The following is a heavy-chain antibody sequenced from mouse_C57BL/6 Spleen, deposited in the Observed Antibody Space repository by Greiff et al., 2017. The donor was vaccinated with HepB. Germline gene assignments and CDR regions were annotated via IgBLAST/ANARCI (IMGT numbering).Heavy chain of an antibody. D-gene: IGHD2-4*01. CDR2: IYPGDGDT. Sequence: VQLQQSGPELVKPGASVKISCKASGYAFSSSWMNWVKQRPGKGLEWIGRIYPGDGDTNYNGKFKGKATLTADKSSSTAYMQLSSLTSEDSAVYFCAIGGLRQDPFAYWGQGTLVTVSA. CDR1: GYAFSSSW. V-gene: IGHV1-82*01. CDR3: AIGGLRQDPFAY. J-gene: IGHJ3*01.